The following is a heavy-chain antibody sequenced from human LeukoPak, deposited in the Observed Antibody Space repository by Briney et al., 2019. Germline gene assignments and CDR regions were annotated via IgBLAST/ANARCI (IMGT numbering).Heavy chain of an antibody. D-gene: IGHD3-10*01. Sequence: PGWSLRLSCAASGFTFSSYWMHWVRQAPGKGLVWVSRINSDGSSTSYADSVKGRFTISRDNAKNTLYLQMNSLRAEDTAVYYCARESVGWFGEFLYDYWGQGTLVTVSS. CDR1: GFTFSSYW. J-gene: IGHJ4*02. CDR2: INSDGSST. V-gene: IGHV3-74*01. CDR3: ARESVGWFGEFLYDY.